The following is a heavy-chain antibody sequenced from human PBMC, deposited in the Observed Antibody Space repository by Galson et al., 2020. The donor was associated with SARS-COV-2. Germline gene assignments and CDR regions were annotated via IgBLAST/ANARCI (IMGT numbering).Heavy chain of an antibody. V-gene: IGHV1-18*01. CDR3: ARAGITGTVYYYYYYMDV. D-gene: IGHD1-20*01. J-gene: IGHJ6*03. CDR2: ISSYNGNT. Sequence: ASVKVSCKASGYTFTSYGISWVRQAPGQGLEWIGWISSYNGNTNYAQKLQGRVTMTTDTSTSTAYMELRSLRSDDTAVYYCARAGITGTVYYYYYYMDVWGKGTTVTVSS. CDR1: GYTFTSYG.